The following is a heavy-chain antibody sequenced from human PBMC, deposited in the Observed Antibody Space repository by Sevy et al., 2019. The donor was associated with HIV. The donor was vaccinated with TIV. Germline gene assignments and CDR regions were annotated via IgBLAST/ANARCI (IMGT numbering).Heavy chain of an antibody. Sequence: GGSLRLSCAASGFTFSNAWMSWVRQAPGKGLEWVGRIKSKNDGGTIDYAAPEKGRFSISRDDSKNTLYLQMNSLKIEDTAVYYCASRHYYGSGSYPDSWGQGILVTVSS. D-gene: IGHD3-10*01. CDR2: IKSKNDGGTI. V-gene: IGHV3-15*01. CDR3: ASRHYYGSGSYPDS. CDR1: GFTFSNAW. J-gene: IGHJ4*02.